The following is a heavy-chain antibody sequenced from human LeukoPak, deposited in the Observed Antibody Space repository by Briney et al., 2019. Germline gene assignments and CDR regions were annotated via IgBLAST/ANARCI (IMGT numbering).Heavy chain of an antibody. V-gene: IGHV3-74*01. D-gene: IGHD6-13*01. CDR3: ARIASHSSSWYDGGY. Sequence: GGSLRLSCAASGFTLSSYWMHWVRQAPGKGLVWGSRINSDGSSTAYADSVKGRFTISRDNAKNTLYLQMNSLRAEDTGVYYCARIASHSSSWYDGGYWGQGTLVTVSS. CDR1: GFTLSSYW. CDR2: INSDGSST. J-gene: IGHJ4*02.